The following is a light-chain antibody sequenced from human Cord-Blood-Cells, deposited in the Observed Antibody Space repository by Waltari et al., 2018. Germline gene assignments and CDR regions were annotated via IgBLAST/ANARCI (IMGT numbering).Light chain of an antibody. J-gene: IGKJ1*01. CDR3: QQYYSTPWT. Sequence: DNVMTQSPDPLPVSLGETATINFKSSQSVLYSSNNKNYLAWYQQKPGQPPKLLVYWASTRESGVPDRFSGSGSGTDFTLTISSLQAEDVAVYYCQQYYSTPWTFGQGTKVEIK. CDR1: QSVLYSSNNKNY. CDR2: WAS. V-gene: IGKV4-1*01.